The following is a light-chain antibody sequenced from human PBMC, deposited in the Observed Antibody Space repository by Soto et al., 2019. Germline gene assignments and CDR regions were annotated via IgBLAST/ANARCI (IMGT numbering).Light chain of an antibody. CDR1: SSDVGYDNY. CDR3: SSYTSNTTRYV. Sequence: QSALTQPASVSGSPGQSITISCTGTSSDVGYDNYVSWYQQHPGRAPKSLIYEVSNRPSGVSNRFSGSKSGNTASLTISGLQAEDEADYYCSSYTSNTTRYVFGPGTKVTAL. CDR2: EVS. V-gene: IGLV2-14*01. J-gene: IGLJ1*01.